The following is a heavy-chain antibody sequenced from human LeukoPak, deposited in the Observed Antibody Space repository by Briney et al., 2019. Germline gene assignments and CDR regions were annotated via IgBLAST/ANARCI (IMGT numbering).Heavy chain of an antibody. CDR2: INHSGST. CDR3: ARVNYCSSTSCPAGGAFDI. J-gene: IGHJ3*02. D-gene: IGHD2-2*01. Sequence: PSETLSLTCAVYGCSFSGYYWSWIRQPPGKGLEWIGEINHSGSTNYNPSLKSRVTISVDTSKNQFSLKMSSVSDADTAVYYCARVNYCSSTSCPAGGAFDIWGQGTMVTVSS. V-gene: IGHV4-34*01. CDR1: GCSFSGYY.